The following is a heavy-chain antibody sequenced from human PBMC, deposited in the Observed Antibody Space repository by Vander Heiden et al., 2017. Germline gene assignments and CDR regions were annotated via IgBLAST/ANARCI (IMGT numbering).Heavy chain of an antibody. CDR1: GFTFSDYY. Sequence: QVYLVESGGGLAKPGAPPRLSCAASGFTFSDYYMTWVRQAPGKGPEWLSYISSSGRTISYADSVKGRFTISRDNANNSLYLQMTSLTAADTAVYYCARSLAVSGDYYYAYDMDVWGQGTTVTVSS. CDR3: ARSLAVSGDYYYAYDMDV. CDR2: ISSSGRTI. D-gene: IGHD6-19*01. V-gene: IGHV3-11*01. J-gene: IGHJ6*02.